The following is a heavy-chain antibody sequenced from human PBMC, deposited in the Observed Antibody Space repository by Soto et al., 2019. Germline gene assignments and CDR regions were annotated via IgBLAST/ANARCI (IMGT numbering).Heavy chain of an antibody. CDR2: INHSGST. V-gene: IGHV4-34*01. D-gene: IGHD6-13*01. J-gene: IGHJ4*02. CDR3: ARGNFIANFDY. Sequence: PSENLSLTCAVYGGSFSGYYWSWIRQPPGKGLEWIGEINHSGSTNYNPSLKSRVTISVDTSKNQFSLKLSSVTAADTAVYYCARGNFIANFDYWGQGTLVTVSS. CDR1: GGSFSGYY.